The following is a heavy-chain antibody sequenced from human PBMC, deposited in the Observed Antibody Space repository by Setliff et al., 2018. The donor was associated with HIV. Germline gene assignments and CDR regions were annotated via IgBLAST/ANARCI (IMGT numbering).Heavy chain of an antibody. CDR2: FIPILDIT. J-gene: IGHJ3*02. CDR3: AGPRGDEAFDI. Sequence: SVKVSCKASGDTFSTYAINWVRQAPGQGLEWMGQFIPILDITNYAQKFQGRVTITADKSTNTMYMEMTSLTSEDTAVYYCAGPRGDEAFDIWGQGTMVTVSS. D-gene: IGHD3-10*01. CDR1: GDTFSTYA. V-gene: IGHV1-69*10.